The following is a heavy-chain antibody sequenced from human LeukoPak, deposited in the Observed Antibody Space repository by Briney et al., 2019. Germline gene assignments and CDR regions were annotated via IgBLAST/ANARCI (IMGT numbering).Heavy chain of an antibody. V-gene: IGHV4-61*02. CDR2: IYTSGIT. J-gene: IGHJ4*02. D-gene: IGHD3-16*01. CDR3: ARVGDYALKD. CDR1: GGSISGGGYS. Sequence: PSETLSLTCAVSGGSISGGGYSWSWIRQPAGKGLEWIGRIYTSGITNYNPSLKSRVTMSVDTSKNQFSLKLSSVTAADTAVYYCARVGDYALKDWGQGTLVTVSS.